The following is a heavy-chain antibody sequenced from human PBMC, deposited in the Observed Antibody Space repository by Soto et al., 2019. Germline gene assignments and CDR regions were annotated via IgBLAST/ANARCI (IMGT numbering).Heavy chain of an antibody. Sequence: GESLKISCKGSGYSFTSYWIGWVRQMPGKGLEWMGIIYPGDSDTRYSPSFQGQVTISADKSISTAYLQWSSLKASDTAMYYCARHLNDFWSGYYYYGMDVWGQGTTVTVSS. CDR1: GYSFTSYW. D-gene: IGHD3-3*01. CDR3: ARHLNDFWSGYYYYGMDV. J-gene: IGHJ6*02. V-gene: IGHV5-51*01. CDR2: IYPGDSDT.